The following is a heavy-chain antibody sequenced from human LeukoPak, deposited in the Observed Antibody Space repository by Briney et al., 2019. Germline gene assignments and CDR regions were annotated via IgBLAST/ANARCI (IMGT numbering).Heavy chain of an antibody. CDR2: ISASGGST. J-gene: IGHJ4*02. V-gene: IGHV3-23*01. Sequence: PGGSLRLSCAASGFTLSSYWMSWVRQAPGKGLEWVSAISASGGSTYYADSVKGRFTISRDNAKNSLYLQMNSLRAEDTAVYYCARRNFKYSSSFFDYWGQGTLVTVSS. CDR1: GFTLSSYW. CDR3: ARRNFKYSSSFFDY. D-gene: IGHD6-13*01.